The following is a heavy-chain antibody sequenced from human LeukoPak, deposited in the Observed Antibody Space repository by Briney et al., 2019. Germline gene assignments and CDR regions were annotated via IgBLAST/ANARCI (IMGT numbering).Heavy chain of an antibody. CDR1: SGSINSSGYY. Sequence: SETLSLICTVSSGSINSSGYYWGWIRQPPGKGLEWIGSIYYYGNTYYNPSLKSRVTISVDTSKNQFSLRLSSVTAADTAVYYCARDGYNYGLDRFDYWGQGTLVTVSS. V-gene: IGHV4-39*07. J-gene: IGHJ4*02. CDR2: IYYYGNT. D-gene: IGHD1-1*01. CDR3: ARDGYNYGLDRFDY.